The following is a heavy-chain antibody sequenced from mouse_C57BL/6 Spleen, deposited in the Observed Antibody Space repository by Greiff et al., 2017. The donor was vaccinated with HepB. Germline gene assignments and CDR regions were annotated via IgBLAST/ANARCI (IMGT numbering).Heavy chain of an antibody. Sequence: QVQLKESGAELVKPGASVKISCKASGYAFSSYWMNWVKQRPGKGLEWIGQIYPGDGDTNYNGKFKGKATLTADKSSSTAYMQLSSLTSEDSAVYFCARGDGYYSWFAYWGQGTLVTVSA. J-gene: IGHJ3*01. CDR3: ARGDGYYSWFAY. V-gene: IGHV1-80*01. D-gene: IGHD2-3*01. CDR2: IYPGDGDT. CDR1: GYAFSSYW.